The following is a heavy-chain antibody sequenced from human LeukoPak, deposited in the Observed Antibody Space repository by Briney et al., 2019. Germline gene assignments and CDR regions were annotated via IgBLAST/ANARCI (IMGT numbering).Heavy chain of an antibody. J-gene: IGHJ4*02. CDR2: ISWNRGSI. D-gene: IGHD3-22*01. CDR3: AKDNYDSSGYYYVDY. Sequence: GGSLRLSCAASGFTFDDYAMHWVRPAPGKGLEGVSGISWNRGSIGYADSVKGRFTISRDNAKNSMYLQMNSLRAEDTALYYCAKDNYDSSGYYYVDYWGQGTLVTVSS. V-gene: IGHV3-9*01. CDR1: GFTFDDYA.